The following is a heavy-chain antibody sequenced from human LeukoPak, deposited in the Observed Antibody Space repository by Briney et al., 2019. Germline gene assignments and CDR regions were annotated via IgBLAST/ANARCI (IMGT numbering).Heavy chain of an antibody. V-gene: IGHV3-11*01. J-gene: IGHJ4*02. CDR1: GFTFSDYY. Sequence: GGSPRLSCAASGFTFSDYYMSWIRQAPGKGLEWVSYISSSGSTIYYADSVKGRFTISRDNAKNSLYLQMNSLRAEDTAVYYCARDSYYYDSSGLAYWGQGTLVTVSS. CDR2: ISSSGSTI. D-gene: IGHD3-22*01. CDR3: ARDSYYYDSSGLAY.